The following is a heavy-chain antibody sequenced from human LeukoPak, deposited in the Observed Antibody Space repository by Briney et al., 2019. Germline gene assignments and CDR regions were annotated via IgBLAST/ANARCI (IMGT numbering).Heavy chain of an antibody. Sequence: SETLSLTCTVSGGSISSGGYYWSWIRQHPGKGLEWIGYIYYSGSTYYNPSLKSRVTISVDTSKNQFSLKLSSVTAADTAVYCCARGVTRALDYYMDVWGKGTTVTVSS. J-gene: IGHJ6*03. V-gene: IGHV4-31*03. CDR1: GGSISSGGYY. CDR3: ARGVTRALDYYMDV. CDR2: IYYSGST.